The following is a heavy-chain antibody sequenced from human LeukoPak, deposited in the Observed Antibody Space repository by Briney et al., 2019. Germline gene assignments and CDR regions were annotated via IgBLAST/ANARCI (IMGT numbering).Heavy chain of an antibody. J-gene: IGHJ5*02. D-gene: IGHD6-13*01. CDR3: ARVPHSSSWYYWFDP. V-gene: IGHV4-59*01. Sequence: SETLSLTCTVSGGSISSYYWSWIRQPPGKGLEWIGYIYYSGSTNYNPSLKSRVTISADTSKNQFSLKLSSVTAADTAVYYCARVPHSSSWYYWFDPWGQGTPVTVSS. CDR1: GGSISSYY. CDR2: IYYSGST.